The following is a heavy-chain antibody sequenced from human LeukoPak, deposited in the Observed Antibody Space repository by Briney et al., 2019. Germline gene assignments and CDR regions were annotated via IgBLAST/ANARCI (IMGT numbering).Heavy chain of an antibody. J-gene: IGHJ4*02. CDR3: ARDYYCSGGSCLYFDY. V-gene: IGHV3-33*08. Sequence: GGSLRLSCEASGFTFSSYWMHWVRQAPGKGLEWVAVMYYDGISKYYADSVKGRFTISRDNSQNTLYLQMNSLRVEDTAVYYCARDYYCSGGSCLYFDYWGQGTLVTVSS. CDR1: GFTFSSYW. CDR2: MYYDGISK. D-gene: IGHD2-15*01.